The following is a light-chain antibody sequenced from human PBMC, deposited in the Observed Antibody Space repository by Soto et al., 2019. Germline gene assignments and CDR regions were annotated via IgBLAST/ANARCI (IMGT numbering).Light chain of an antibody. CDR2: GNS. V-gene: IGLV1-40*01. Sequence: QAVVTQLPSVSGAPGQRVTISCTGSSSNIGAGYDVHWYQQLPGTAPKLLIYGNSNRPSGVPDRFSGSKSGTSASLAITGLRAEDEADYYCQSYDSSLSGWVFGEGTKLTVL. J-gene: IGLJ3*02. CDR3: QSYDSSLSGWV. CDR1: SSNIGAGYD.